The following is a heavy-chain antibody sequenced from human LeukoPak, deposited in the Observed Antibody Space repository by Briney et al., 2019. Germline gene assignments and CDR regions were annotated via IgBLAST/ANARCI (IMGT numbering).Heavy chain of an antibody. D-gene: IGHD3-22*01. CDR1: GFTFNIYA. CDR2: ISSKSDYT. CDR3: AKDRPNYYESNGHYYRRDGDC. J-gene: IGHJ4*02. V-gene: IGHV3-23*01. Sequence: GGSLRLSCAASGFTFNIYAMSWVRQAPGKGLEWVSSISSKSDYTFYAGSVKGRFTISRDNSRNTLYLQMNSLRAEDTAIYYCAKDRPNYYESNGHYYRRDGDCWGQGTLVTVSP.